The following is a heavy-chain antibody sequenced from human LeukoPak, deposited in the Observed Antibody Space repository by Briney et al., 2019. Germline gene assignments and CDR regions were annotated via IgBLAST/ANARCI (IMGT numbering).Heavy chain of an antibody. CDR1: GYTFTSYY. CDR2: INPSRGGT. D-gene: IGHD2-21*02. Sequence: ASVKVSCKASGYTFTSYYMHWVRQAPGQGLEWMGVINPSRGGTTYAQKFQGRVTMTRDTSTSIVYMEVSSLRSEDTALYYCARGGPCGSDCYSTSFDYWGQGTLVTVSS. V-gene: IGHV1-46*01. CDR3: ARGGPCGSDCYSTSFDY. J-gene: IGHJ4*02.